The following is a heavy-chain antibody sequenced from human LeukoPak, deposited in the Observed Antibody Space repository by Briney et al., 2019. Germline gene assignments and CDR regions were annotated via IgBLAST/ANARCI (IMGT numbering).Heavy chain of an antibody. CDR1: GFTVSSNY. V-gene: IGHV3-53*01. D-gene: IGHD3-22*01. CDR2: IYSGGST. Sequence: GGSLRLSCAASGFTVSSNYMSWVRQAPGKGLEWVSVIYSGGSTYYADSVKGRFTISRDNSKNTLYLQMNSLRAEDTAVYYCARGYYYDSSGIDYWGQGTLVTVSS. CDR3: ARGYYYDSSGIDY. J-gene: IGHJ4*02.